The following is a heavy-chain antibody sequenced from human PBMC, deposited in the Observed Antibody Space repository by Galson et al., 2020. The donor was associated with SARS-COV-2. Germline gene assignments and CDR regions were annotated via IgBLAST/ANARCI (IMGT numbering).Heavy chain of an antibody. CDR3: AKDRGQYSYGYLDY. J-gene: IGHJ4*02. CDR2: ISGSGGST. CDR1: GFTFSSYA. D-gene: IGHD5-18*01. Sequence: GESLKISCAASGFTFSSYAMSWVRQAPGKGLEWVSAISGSGGSTYYADSVKGRFTISRDNSKNTLYLQMNSLRAEDTAVYYCAKDRGQYSYGYLDYWGQGTLVTVSS. V-gene: IGHV3-23*01.